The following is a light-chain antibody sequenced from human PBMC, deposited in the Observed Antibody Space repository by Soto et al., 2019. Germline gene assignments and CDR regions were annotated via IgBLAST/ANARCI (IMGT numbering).Light chain of an antibody. CDR3: QHYGSSPPKYT. CDR2: DAF. J-gene: IGKJ2*01. Sequence: EIVLTQSTGILSLSPGERATLSCRASQSVSSSYLAWYQQKPGQAPRLLIYDAFSRATDIPDRFSGSGSGTDFTLTISRLEPEDFAVYYCQHYGSSPPKYTFGQGTKLEI. CDR1: QSVSSSY. V-gene: IGKV3-20*01.